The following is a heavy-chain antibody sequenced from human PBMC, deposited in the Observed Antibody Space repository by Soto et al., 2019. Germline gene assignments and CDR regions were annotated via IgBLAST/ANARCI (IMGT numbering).Heavy chain of an antibody. V-gene: IGHV1-8*01. Sequence: QVQLVQSGAEVKKPGASVKVSCKASGYTFTSYDINWVRQAPGQGLEWMGWMNPNSGNTGYAQQFQGRVTMTRNTSVNTAYMELSSLRSEDTAVYYCARGTYISSWPSDYWGQGTLVTVSS. J-gene: IGHJ4*02. CDR3: ARGTYISSWPSDY. D-gene: IGHD6-13*01. CDR1: GYTFTSYD. CDR2: MNPNSGNT.